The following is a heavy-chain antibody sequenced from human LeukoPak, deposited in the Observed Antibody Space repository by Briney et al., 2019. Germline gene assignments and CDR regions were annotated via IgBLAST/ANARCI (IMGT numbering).Heavy chain of an antibody. CDR1: GFTFSSYE. Sequence: GGSLRLSCAASGFTFSSYEMNWVRQAPGKGLEWVSYISSSGSTIYYADSVKGRFTISRDNAKNSLYLQMNSLRAEDTAGYYCARMREYSSSLIGWGQGTLVTVSS. CDR2: ISSSGSTI. D-gene: IGHD6-6*01. J-gene: IGHJ4*02. V-gene: IGHV3-48*03. CDR3: ARMREYSSSLIG.